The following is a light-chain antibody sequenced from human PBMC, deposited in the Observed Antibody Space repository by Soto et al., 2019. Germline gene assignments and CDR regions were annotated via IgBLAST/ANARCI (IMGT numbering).Light chain of an antibody. CDR1: QSVSSN. CDR3: QQYGSSPRVT. V-gene: IGKV3-20*01. J-gene: IGKJ5*01. CDR2: GAY. Sequence: EIVMTRSPATLSVSPGERATLSCRASQSVSSNLAWYQQKPGQAPRLIIYGAYSRATGIPDRFSGSGSGTDFTLTISRLEPEDFAVYYCQQYGSSPRVTCGQGTRLEIK.